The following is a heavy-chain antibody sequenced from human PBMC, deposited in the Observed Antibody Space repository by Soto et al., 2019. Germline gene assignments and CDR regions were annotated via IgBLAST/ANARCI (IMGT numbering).Heavy chain of an antibody. CDR1: GCSISSGGYY. CDR2: IYYSGST. Sequence: PSETLSLTCTVSGCSISSGGYYWSWIRQHPGKGLEWIGYIYYSGSTYYNPSLKSRVTISVDTSKNQFSLKLSSVTAADTAVYYCARDKSARYYGSGSYWPPNYYYYMDVWGKGTTVT. V-gene: IGHV4-31*03. J-gene: IGHJ6*03. CDR3: ARDKSARYYGSGSYWPPNYYYYMDV. D-gene: IGHD3-10*01.